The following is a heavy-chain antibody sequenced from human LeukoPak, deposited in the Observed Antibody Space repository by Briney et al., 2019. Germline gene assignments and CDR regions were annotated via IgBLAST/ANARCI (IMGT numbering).Heavy chain of an antibody. CDR1: GFTFSVAA. D-gene: IGHD3-10*01. Sequence: PGGSLRLSCAASGFTFSVAAMTWVRQAPGKGLEWVAVISYDGSNKYYADSVKGRFTISRDNSKNTLYLQMNSLRAEDTAVYYCAKDRSVKLSMVRGYFDYWGQGTLVTVSS. CDR2: ISYDGSNK. V-gene: IGHV3-30*18. CDR3: AKDRSVKLSMVRGYFDY. J-gene: IGHJ4*02.